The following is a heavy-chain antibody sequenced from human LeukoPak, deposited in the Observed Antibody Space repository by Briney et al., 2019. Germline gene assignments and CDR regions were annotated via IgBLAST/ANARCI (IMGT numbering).Heavy chain of an antibody. CDR3: ARGDYYDGSGYYWPCFDY. CDR1: GGTFSSYA. J-gene: IGHJ4*02. Sequence: GASVKVSCKASGGTFSSYAISWVRQAPGQGIEWMGRIIPIFGTANYAQKFQGRVTITTDESTSTAYMELSSLRSEDTAVYYCARGDYYDGSGYYWPCFDYWGQGTLVTVSS. D-gene: IGHD3-22*01. V-gene: IGHV1-69*05. CDR2: IIPIFGTA.